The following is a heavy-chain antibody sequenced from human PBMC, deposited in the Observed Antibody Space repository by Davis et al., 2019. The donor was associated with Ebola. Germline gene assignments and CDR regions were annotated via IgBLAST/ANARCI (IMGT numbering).Heavy chain of an antibody. CDR3: ARLWQQSLGSYYYGMDV. Sequence: PGGSLRLSCAVYGGSFSGYYWSWIRQPPGKGLEWIGEINHSGSTNYNPSLKSRVTISVDTSKNQFSLKLSSVTAADTAVYYCARLWQQSLGSYYYGMDVWGQGTTVTVSS. D-gene: IGHD6-13*01. V-gene: IGHV4-34*01. CDR2: INHSGST. J-gene: IGHJ6*02. CDR1: GGSFSGYY.